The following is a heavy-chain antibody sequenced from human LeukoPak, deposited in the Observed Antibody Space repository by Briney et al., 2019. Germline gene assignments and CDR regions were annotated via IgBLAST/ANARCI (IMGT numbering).Heavy chain of an antibody. J-gene: IGHJ3*02. CDR3: ARAEGVGAFDI. CDR2: IGTVGDT. Sequence: GGSLRLSCAASGFTFSNSDMHWVRQPTGKGLEWVSGIGTVGDTYYPGSVKGRFTISRENAKNSLYLQMNSLRAGDTAVYYCARAEGVGAFDIWGQGTMVTVSS. D-gene: IGHD1-26*01. CDR1: GFTFSNSD. V-gene: IGHV3-13*01.